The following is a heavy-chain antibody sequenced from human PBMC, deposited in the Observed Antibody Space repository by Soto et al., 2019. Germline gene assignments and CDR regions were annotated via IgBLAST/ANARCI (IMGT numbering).Heavy chain of an antibody. D-gene: IGHD3-3*01. CDR2: ISGSGGST. J-gene: IGHJ4*02. Sequence: GGSLRLSCAASGFTFSSYAMSWVRQAPGKGLEWVSAISGSGGSTYYADSVKGRFTISRDNSKNTLYLQMNSLGAEDTAVYYCAKVAGITIFGELLDYWGQGTLVTVSS. CDR3: AKVAGITIFGELLDY. V-gene: IGHV3-23*01. CDR1: GFTFSSYA.